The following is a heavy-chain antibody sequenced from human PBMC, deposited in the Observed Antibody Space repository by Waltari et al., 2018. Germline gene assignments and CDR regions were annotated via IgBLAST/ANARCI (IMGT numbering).Heavy chain of an antibody. CDR2: ISHTGTT. CDR1: GYSISSGYY. J-gene: IGHJ6*02. CDR3: GRADYTGHHTSLDV. D-gene: IGHD3-16*01. V-gene: IGHV4-38-2*01. Sequence: QVQLQESGPGLVKPSETLSLTCAVSGYSISSGYYWTWIRQPPGMGLDWIATISHTGTTDYNPSLKSRGTISKDTSKNQFSLKLTSVTAADTAVYYCGRADYTGHHTSLDVWGQGTTVTVSS.